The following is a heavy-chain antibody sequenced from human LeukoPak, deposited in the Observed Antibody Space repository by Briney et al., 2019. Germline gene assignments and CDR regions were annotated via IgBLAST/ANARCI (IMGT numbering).Heavy chain of an antibody. CDR3: AKDLYSSGWYLGDY. CDR1: GFTFSTHA. D-gene: IGHD6-19*01. V-gene: IGHV3-23*01. CDR2: ISGRGGNT. Sequence: GGSLRLSCAASGFTFSTHAMSWVRQAPGKGLEWVSAISGRGGNTYYADSVKGRFTISRDNSKNPLYLQMNSLRAEDTALYYCAKDLYSSGWYLGDYWGQGTLVTVSS. J-gene: IGHJ4*02.